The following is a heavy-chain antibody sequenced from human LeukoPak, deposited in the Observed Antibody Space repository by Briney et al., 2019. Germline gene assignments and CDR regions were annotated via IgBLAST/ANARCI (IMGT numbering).Heavy chain of an antibody. D-gene: IGHD1-1*01. CDR1: GGSISSYY. CDR2: IHYSGST. CDR3: ARRQIRDGYNSAWWYFDL. Sequence: SETLSLTCTVSGGSISSYYWSWIRQPPGKGLEWIGYIHYSGSTNYNPSLKSRVTISVDTSKNQFSLKLSSVTAADTAVYYCARRQIRDGYNSAWWYFDLWGRGTLVTVSS. V-gene: IGHV4-59*08. J-gene: IGHJ2*01.